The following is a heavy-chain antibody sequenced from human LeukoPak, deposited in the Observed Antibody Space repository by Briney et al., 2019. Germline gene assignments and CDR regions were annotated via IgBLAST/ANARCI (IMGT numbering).Heavy chain of an antibody. J-gene: IGHJ4*02. Sequence: GESLKISCKGSGYSFTNYWIGWVRQMPGKGLEFMGIIYPGDSDTRYSPSFQGLVTISVDKSINTAYLQWSSLKASDSAMYYCARAGYSNRRDGVDYWGQGTLVTVSS. CDR1: GYSFTNYW. CDR2: IYPGDSDT. V-gene: IGHV5-51*01. CDR3: ARAGYSNRRDGVDY. D-gene: IGHD2/OR15-2a*01.